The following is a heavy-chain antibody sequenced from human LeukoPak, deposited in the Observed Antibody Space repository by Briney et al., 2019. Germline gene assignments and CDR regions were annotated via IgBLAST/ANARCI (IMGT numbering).Heavy chain of an antibody. V-gene: IGHV3-9*01. CDR3: AKWSGDYYGSGSYFDY. D-gene: IGHD3-10*01. Sequence: GGSLRLSCAASGFTFDDYAMHGVRQAPGKGLDWGSGISWNSGSISYADSVKGRFTISRDNAKNSLYLQMNSPRAEDTALYYCAKWSGDYYGSGSYFDYWGQGTLVTVSS. CDR1: GFTFDDYA. CDR2: ISWNSGSI. J-gene: IGHJ4*02.